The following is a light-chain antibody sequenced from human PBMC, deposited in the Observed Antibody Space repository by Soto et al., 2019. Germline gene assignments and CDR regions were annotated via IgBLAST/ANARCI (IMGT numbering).Light chain of an antibody. CDR2: GAS. CDR1: QSVSSSY. J-gene: IGKJ4*01. CDR3: QQYGSSLLT. V-gene: IGKV3-20*01. Sequence: EIVLTQSPGTLSFSPGERATLSCRASQSVSSSYLAWYQQKPGQAARLLIYGASSRATGIPDRFSGSGSGTDFTLTISRLEPEDFAVYYCQQYGSSLLTFGGGTKVEIK.